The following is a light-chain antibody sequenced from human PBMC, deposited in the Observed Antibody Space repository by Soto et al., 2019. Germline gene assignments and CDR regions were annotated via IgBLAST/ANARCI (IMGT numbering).Light chain of an antibody. CDR2: GNI. CDR1: SANIGAVYD. CDR3: QSYDSTLSARYV. V-gene: IGLV1-40*01. J-gene: IGLJ1*01. Sequence: QSVLTQPPSVSGCPGQRVRISCAGGSANIGAVYDVHWYQQRPGTAPKLLIFGNINRPSGVPDRFSGSKSGTSASLAITGLQAEDEGDYYCQSYDSTLSARYVFGTGTKVTVL.